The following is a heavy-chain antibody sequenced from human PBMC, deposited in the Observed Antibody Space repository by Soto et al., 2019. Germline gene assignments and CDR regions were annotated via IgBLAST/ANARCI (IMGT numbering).Heavy chain of an antibody. Sequence: GGSLRLSCAASGFTFSSYSINWVRQAPGKGLEWVSYISSSSSTIYYADSVKGRFTISRDNAKNSLYLQMNSLRAEDTAVYYCARIGGRCISTSCPAGDAFDISGQGTMVTVSS. CDR2: ISSSSSTI. CDR1: GFTFSSYS. D-gene: IGHD2-2*01. CDR3: ARIGGRCISTSCPAGDAFDI. J-gene: IGHJ3*02. V-gene: IGHV3-48*01.